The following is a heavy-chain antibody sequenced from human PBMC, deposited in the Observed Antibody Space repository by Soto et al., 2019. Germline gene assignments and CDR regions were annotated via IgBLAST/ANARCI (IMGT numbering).Heavy chain of an antibody. D-gene: IGHD2-21*01. Sequence: QVQLVQSGAEVRKPGSSVKVSCMASGSTFSSYTVNWVRQAPGKGLEWIGRIIPVLTVTDYARRFQGRVTITADRSAKTAYMELTILTSEDTAVYYCARRRYCGTECYKKFYYGMDVCGQGTTVTVSS. CDR3: ARRRYCGTECYKKFYYGMDV. V-gene: IGHV1-69*02. J-gene: IGHJ6*02. CDR1: GSTFSSYT. CDR2: IIPVLTVT.